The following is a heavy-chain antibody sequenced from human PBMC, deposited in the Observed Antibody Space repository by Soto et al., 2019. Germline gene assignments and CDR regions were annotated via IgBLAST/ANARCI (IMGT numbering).Heavy chain of an antibody. V-gene: IGHV3-23*01. CDR2: ITGSGGTT. D-gene: IGHD3-3*01. Sequence: EVQLLESGGGLVQPGGSLRLSCAASGFSFTDYGMSWVRQAPGKGLEWVSTITGSGGTTYYADSLKGRITISRDNSKDTLYLEMNSLRADDTAVYYCAEGHPRVVTIFGVDYWGQGTLVIVSS. CDR3: AEGHPRVVTIFGVDY. J-gene: IGHJ4*02. CDR1: GFSFTDYG.